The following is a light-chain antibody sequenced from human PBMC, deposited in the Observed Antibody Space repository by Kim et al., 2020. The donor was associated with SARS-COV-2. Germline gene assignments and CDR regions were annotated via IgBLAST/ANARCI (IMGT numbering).Light chain of an antibody. J-gene: IGKJ2*01. CDR2: DAS. Sequence: SCSPGERATLSGRSSQRVSSYLAWYQQKPGQAPRLLIYDASNRATGIPARFSGSGSGTDFTLTISSLEPEEFAVYYCQQRSNWPVTFGQGTKLEI. CDR3: QQRSNWPVT. CDR1: QRVSSY. V-gene: IGKV3-11*01.